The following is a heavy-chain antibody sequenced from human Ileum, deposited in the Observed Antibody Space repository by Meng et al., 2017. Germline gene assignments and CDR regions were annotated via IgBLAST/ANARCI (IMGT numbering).Heavy chain of an antibody. CDR1: GYTFSSYW. V-gene: IGHV5-51*01. Sequence: GESLKISCKGSGYTFSSYWIGWVRQMPGKGLEWMGIIYPGDSDARYSPSFQGQVTISADKSISIAYLQWSSLKASDTAMYYCARSPSKYWYFDLWGRGTLVTVSS. J-gene: IGHJ2*01. CDR3: ARSPSKYWYFDL. CDR2: IYPGDSDA.